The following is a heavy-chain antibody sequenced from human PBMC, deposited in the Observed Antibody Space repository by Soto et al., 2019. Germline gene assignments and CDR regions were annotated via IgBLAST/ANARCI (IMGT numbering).Heavy chain of an antibody. CDR2: INTGNGNT. J-gene: IGHJ5*02. CDR3: ARNVDYFDP. D-gene: IGHD4-17*01. Sequence: GPSVKVSCKASGYTFTRYAMHWVRQAPGQGLEWMGWINTGNGNTHYSQKFQGRVTFTRDASATTAYMELSSLTSEDTAVYYCARNVDYFDPWGQGTLVTVSS. CDR1: GYTFTRYA. V-gene: IGHV1-3*04.